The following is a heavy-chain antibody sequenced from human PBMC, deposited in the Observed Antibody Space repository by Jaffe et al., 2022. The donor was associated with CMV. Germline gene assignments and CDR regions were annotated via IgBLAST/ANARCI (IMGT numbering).Heavy chain of an antibody. CDR1: GGSISSYY. Sequence: QVQLQESGPGLVKPSETLSLTCTVSGGSISSYYWSWIRQPPGKGLEWIGYIYYSGSTNYNPSLKSRVTISVDTSKNQFSLKLSSVTAADTAVYYCARGTSTAMVYYFDYWGQGTLVTVSS. D-gene: IGHD5-18*01. CDR3: ARGTSTAMVYYFDY. J-gene: IGHJ4*02. CDR2: IYYSGST. V-gene: IGHV4-59*01.